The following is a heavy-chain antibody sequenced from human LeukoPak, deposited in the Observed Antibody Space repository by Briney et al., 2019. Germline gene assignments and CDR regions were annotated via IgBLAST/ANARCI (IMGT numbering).Heavy chain of an antibody. V-gene: IGHV1-69*05. Sequence: SVKVSCKASGGTFSSYAISWVRQAPGQGLEWMGGIIPIFGTANYAQKFQGRVTITTDESTSTAYMELSSLRSEATAVYYCAGLQGITIFGVPLGWFDPWGQGTLVTVSS. CDR3: AGLQGITIFGVPLGWFDP. CDR2: IIPIFGTA. D-gene: IGHD3-3*01. J-gene: IGHJ5*02. CDR1: GGTFSSYA.